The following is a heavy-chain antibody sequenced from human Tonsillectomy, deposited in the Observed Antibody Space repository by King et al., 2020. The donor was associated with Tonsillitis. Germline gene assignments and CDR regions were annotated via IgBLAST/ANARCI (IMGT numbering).Heavy chain of an antibody. J-gene: IGHJ4*02. CDR2: IYPGDSDT. D-gene: IGHD3-22*01. Sequence: VQLVESGAEVKKPGESLKISCKGSGYSFTSYWIGWVRQMPGKGLEWMGIIYPGDSDTRYSPSFQGQVTISADKSISTAYLQWSSLKASETAMYYCARSVDYYDSSGHSLYFDYWGQGTLVTVSS. CDR1: GYSFTSYW. V-gene: IGHV5-51*01. CDR3: ARSVDYYDSSGHSLYFDY.